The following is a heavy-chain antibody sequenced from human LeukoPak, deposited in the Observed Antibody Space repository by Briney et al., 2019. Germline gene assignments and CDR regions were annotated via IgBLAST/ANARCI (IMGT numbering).Heavy chain of an antibody. CDR3: ARSGYSGHDFNY. CDR2: IYHRGST. Sequence: SETLSLTCTVSGRSISSGYYWGWIRQPPGKGLERIGSIYHRGSTYYNPSLKSRVTISVDTSKNQFSLNLNSVTAADTAVYHCARSGYSGHDFNYWGQGTLVTVSS. V-gene: IGHV4-38-2*02. J-gene: IGHJ4*02. D-gene: IGHD5-12*01. CDR1: GRSISSGYY.